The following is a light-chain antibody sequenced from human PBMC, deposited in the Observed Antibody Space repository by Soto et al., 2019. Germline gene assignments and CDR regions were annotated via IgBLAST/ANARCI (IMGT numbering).Light chain of an antibody. CDR2: DVS. J-gene: IGLJ1*01. CDR1: SSDVGGYNY. V-gene: IGLV2-14*01. CDR3: SSYTTSNTRQIV. Sequence: QSALTQPAYVSGSPGQSITISCTGTSSDVGGYNYVSWYQQHPGKAPKFMIYDVSNRPSGVSNRFSGSKSGNTAPLTISGLQAEDEADYYCSSYTTSNTRQIVFGTGTKVTVL.